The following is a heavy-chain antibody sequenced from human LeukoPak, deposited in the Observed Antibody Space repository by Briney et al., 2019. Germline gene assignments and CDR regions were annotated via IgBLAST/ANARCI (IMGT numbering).Heavy chain of an antibody. CDR3: ARNQAVAANRGASDV. V-gene: IGHV4-28*01. CDR1: GYAISGNNW. Sequence: SGTLCLTCAVSGYAISGNNWWAWVRQPPGKGLEWIGYIYYNGNTYYNPYNPSLTSRVTMSVDTSKNQFSLKLDSVTEIDTAMYYCARNQAVAANRGASDVWGQGTMVTVSS. D-gene: IGHD6-19*01. J-gene: IGHJ3*01. CDR2: IYYNGNT.